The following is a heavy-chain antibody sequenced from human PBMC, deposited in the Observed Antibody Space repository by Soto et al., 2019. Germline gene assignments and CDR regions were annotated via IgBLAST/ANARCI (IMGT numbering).Heavy chain of an antibody. CDR1: GFTCSGYA. CDR3: AVVLTKSYYMDV. V-gene: IGHV3-23*01. D-gene: IGHD6-6*01. J-gene: IGHJ6*03. Sequence: EVQLLESGGGLVQPGGSLRLSCAASGFTCSGYAMSWVRQAPGKGLEWVSAISGSGGSTYYADSVKGRFTISRDNSKNSLYLQMSSLTAEETAVYYCAVVLTKSYYMDVWDKVTTVIVSS. CDR2: ISGSGGST.